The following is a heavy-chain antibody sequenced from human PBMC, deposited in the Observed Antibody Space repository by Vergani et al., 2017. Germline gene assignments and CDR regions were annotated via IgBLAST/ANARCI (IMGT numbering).Heavy chain of an antibody. CDR1: GFTFSSYS. V-gene: IGHV3-48*01. J-gene: IGHJ4*02. Sequence: EVQLVESGGGLVQPGGSLRLSCAASGFTFSSYSMNWVRQAPGKGLEWVSYISSSSSTIYYADSVKGRFTISRDNAKNSLYLQMNSLRSEDTAVYYCARGGLITMVRGVTNWAFDYWGQGTLVTVSS. CDR3: ARGGLITMVRGVTNWAFDY. CDR2: ISSSSSTI. D-gene: IGHD3-10*01.